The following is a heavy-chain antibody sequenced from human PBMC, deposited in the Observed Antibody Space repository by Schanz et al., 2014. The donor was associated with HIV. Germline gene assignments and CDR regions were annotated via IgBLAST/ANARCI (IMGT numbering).Heavy chain of an antibody. CDR1: GFTFSDYY. CDR3: AKGRDYFDSSGYSD. D-gene: IGHD3-22*01. V-gene: IGHV3-23*04. CDR2: ISASGAST. J-gene: IGHJ4*01. Sequence: VQLVESGGGLVKPGGSLRLSCAASGFTFSDYYMSWIRQAPGKELEWVSVISASGASTFYADSVKGRFTISRDNSKNTLYLQMNSLRAEDTAVYYCAKGRDYFDSSGYSDWGHGTLVTVSS.